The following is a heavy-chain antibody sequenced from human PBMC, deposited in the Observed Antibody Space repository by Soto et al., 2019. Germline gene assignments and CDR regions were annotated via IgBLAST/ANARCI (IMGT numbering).Heavy chain of an antibody. CDR2: INPNNGDT. D-gene: IGHD3-22*01. J-gene: IGHJ4*02. Sequence: ASVKVSCKTSGYTFTGYYMHWVRQAPGQGLEWMGWINPNNGDTNYAQNFQGRVTMTRDTSISTASMELSRLRSDDTAVYSCARIKSYYDSSGPFDYWGQGTLVTVSS. CDR1: GYTFTGYY. CDR3: ARIKSYYDSSGPFDY. V-gene: IGHV1-2*02.